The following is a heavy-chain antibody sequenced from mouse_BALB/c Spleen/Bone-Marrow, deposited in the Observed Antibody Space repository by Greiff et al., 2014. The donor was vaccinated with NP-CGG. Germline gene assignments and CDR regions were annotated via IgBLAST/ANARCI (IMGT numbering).Heavy chain of an antibody. D-gene: IGHD2-14*01. CDR1: GSTFSDYY. Sequence: EVKLVESGGGLVKPGGSLRLSCAASGSTFSDYYMYWVRQTPEKRLEWVATISDGGSYTYYPDSVKGRFTISRDIAKNNLYLQMSSLKSEDTAMYYCARDRGVQGYAMDYWGQGTSVTVSS. CDR3: ARDRGVQGYAMDY. V-gene: IGHV5-4*02. J-gene: IGHJ4*01. CDR2: ISDGGSYT.